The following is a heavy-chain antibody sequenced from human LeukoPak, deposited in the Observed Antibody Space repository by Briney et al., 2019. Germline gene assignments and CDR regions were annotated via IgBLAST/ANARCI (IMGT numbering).Heavy chain of an antibody. J-gene: IGHJ4*02. D-gene: IGHD3-16*01. CDR3: AGAYSAGWFTY. CDR2: ITDSGGST. V-gene: IGHV3-23*01. Sequence: GGSLRLSCAASGFTFSIYAMTWVRQAPGKGLEWVSAITDSGGSTYYADSVKGRFTISRDNSKNTLYLQMNSLRAEDTALYYCAGAYSAGWFTYWGQGTPVTVSS. CDR1: GFTFSIYA.